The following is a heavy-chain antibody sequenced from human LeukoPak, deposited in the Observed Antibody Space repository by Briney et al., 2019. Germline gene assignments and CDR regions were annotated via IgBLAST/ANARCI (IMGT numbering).Heavy chain of an antibody. D-gene: IGHD5-24*01. Sequence: SVKVSCKASGGTFSSYAISWVRQAPGQGLEWMGRIIAIFGTANYAQKFQGRVTITTDESTSTAYMELSSLRSEDTAVYYCARESRDGYNFDYWGQGTLVTVSS. CDR3: ARESRDGYNFDY. CDR1: GGTFSSYA. V-gene: IGHV1-69*05. J-gene: IGHJ4*02. CDR2: IIAIFGTA.